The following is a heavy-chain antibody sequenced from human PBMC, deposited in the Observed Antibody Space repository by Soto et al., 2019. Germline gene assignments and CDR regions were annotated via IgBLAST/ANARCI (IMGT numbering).Heavy chain of an antibody. V-gene: IGHV4-59*01. CDR3: ARDRWKSSWFDP. Sequence: PSETLSLTCTVSGGSISSYYWSWIRQPQGKGLEWIGYIYYSGSTNYNPSLKNRVTISVDTSKNQFSLKLSSVTAADAAVYCCARDRWKSSWFDPWGQGTLVTVSS. D-gene: IGHD1-1*01. CDR2: IYYSGST. CDR1: GGSISSYY. J-gene: IGHJ5*02.